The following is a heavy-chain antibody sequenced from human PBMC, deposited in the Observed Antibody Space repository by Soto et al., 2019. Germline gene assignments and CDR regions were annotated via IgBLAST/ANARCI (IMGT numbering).Heavy chain of an antibody. CDR1: GGSMTTYF. Sequence: QVQLKESGPALVKPSETLSLTCTVSGGSMTTYFWSWVRQPPGMRPDWIGYVSYRGDTKYNPALESRVTISLDMSENRFSMNLSSVTAADTAIYYCARSSGMATTFDRRGQGTLVTVSS. J-gene: IGHJ4*02. CDR3: ARSSGMATTFDR. D-gene: IGHD3-9*01. V-gene: IGHV4-59*01. CDR2: VSYRGDT.